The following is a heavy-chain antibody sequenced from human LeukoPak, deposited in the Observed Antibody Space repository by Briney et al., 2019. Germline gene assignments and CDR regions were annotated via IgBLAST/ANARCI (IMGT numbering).Heavy chain of an antibody. CDR3: ARHRLNYYDSSHDAFDI. Sequence: GESLKISCEGSGYTFTTYWIAWVRQVPGKGLEWMGIIYPGDSDTRYSPSFQGQVTISADKSISTAYLQWSSLKASDTAMYYCARHRLNYYDSSHDAFDIWGQGTMVTVSS. CDR1: GYTFTTYW. CDR2: IYPGDSDT. V-gene: IGHV5-51*01. J-gene: IGHJ3*02. D-gene: IGHD3-22*01.